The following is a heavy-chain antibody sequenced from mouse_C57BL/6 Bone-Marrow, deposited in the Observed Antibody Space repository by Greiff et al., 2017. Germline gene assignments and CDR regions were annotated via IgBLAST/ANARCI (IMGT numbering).Heavy chain of an antibody. CDR2: ISSGSSTI. J-gene: IGHJ3*01. V-gene: IGHV5-17*01. CDR1: GFTFSDYG. CDR3: ARTSQFAY. Sequence: EVNLVESGGGLVKPGGSLKLSCAASGFTFSDYGMHWVRQAPEKGLEWVAYISSGSSTIYYADTVKGRFTISRDNAKNTLFLQMTSLRSEDTAMYYCARTSQFAYWGQGTLVTVSA.